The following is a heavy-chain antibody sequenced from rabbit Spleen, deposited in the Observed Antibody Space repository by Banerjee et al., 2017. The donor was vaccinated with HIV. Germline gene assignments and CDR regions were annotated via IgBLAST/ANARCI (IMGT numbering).Heavy chain of an antibody. CDR3: ARDLVAVIGWNFGL. V-gene: IGHV1S45*01. D-gene: IGHD1-1*01. CDR1: GFSFNNDYC. Sequence: QEQVVESGGGLVQPEVSLTLTCTASGFSFNNDYCMCWVRQAPGKGLEWIACTNVGSGSIWYATWASGRFTISRTSSTTVTLQMTSLTAADTATYFCARDLVAVIGWNFGLWGPGTLVTV. CDR2: TNVGSGSI. J-gene: IGHJ4*01.